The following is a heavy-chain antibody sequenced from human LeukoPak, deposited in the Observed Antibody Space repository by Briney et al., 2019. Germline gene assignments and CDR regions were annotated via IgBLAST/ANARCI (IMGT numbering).Heavy chain of an antibody. CDR3: ARDRIVVVITGLDY. V-gene: IGHV3-30*04. CDR2: ISYDGSNK. CDR1: GFTFSSYA. Sequence: GGSLRLSCAASGFTFSSYAMHWVRQAPGKGLEWVAVISYDGSNKYYADSVKGRFTISRDNSKNTLYLQMNSLRAEDTAVYYCARDRIVVVITGLDYWGQGTLVTVSS. D-gene: IGHD3-22*01. J-gene: IGHJ4*02.